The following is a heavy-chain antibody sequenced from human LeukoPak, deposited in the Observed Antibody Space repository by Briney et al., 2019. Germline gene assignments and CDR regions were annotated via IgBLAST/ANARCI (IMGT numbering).Heavy chain of an antibody. CDR1: GGSFSGYY. CDR2: INHSGST. CDR3: ARAGHTPDY. D-gene: IGHD2-2*02. Sequence: ASETLSLTCAVYGGSFSGYYWSWIRQPPGKGLEWIGEINHSGSTNYNPSLKSRVTISVDTSKNQFSLKLSSVTAADTAVYYCARAGHTPDYWGQGTLVTVSS. V-gene: IGHV4-34*01. J-gene: IGHJ4*02.